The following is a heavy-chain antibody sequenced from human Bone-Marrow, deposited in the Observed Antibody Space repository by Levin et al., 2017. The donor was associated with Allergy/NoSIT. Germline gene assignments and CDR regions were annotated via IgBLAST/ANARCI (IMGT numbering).Heavy chain of an antibody. D-gene: IGHD2-15*01. J-gene: IGHJ6*02. V-gene: IGHV3-11*01. CDR1: GFTFSDYY. Sequence: GGSLRLSCAASGFTFSDYYMSWIRQAPGKGLEWVSYISSSGSTIYYADSVKGRFTISRDNAKNSLYLQMNSLRAEDTAVYYCARDPGGGRNYYYYYGMDVWGQGTTVTVSS. CDR3: ARDPGGGRNYYYYYGMDV. CDR2: ISSSGSTI.